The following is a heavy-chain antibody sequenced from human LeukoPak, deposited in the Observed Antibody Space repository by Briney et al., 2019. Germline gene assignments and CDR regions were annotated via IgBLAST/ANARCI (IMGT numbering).Heavy chain of an antibody. CDR1: GFTFSSYW. Sequence: GGSLRLSCAASGFTFSSYWMHWVRQAPGKGLVWVSRINSDGSSTTYADSVKGRFTISRDNAKNTLYLQMNSLRAEDTAVYYCTKDWRDGSGWIVGDSWGQGTLVTVSS. V-gene: IGHV3-74*01. CDR3: TKDWRDGSGWIVGDS. D-gene: IGHD6-19*01. CDR2: INSDGSST. J-gene: IGHJ4*02.